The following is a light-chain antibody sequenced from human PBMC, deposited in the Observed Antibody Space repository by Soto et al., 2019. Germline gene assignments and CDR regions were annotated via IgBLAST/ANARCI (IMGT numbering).Light chain of an antibody. Sequence: EIVLTQSPGTLSLSPGERATLSCRASQTISSSYLAWYQQKPGQAPRLLIYGASSRAIGIPDRFSGSGSGKDFTLTISRLETEDFAVYSCQEYGDSRTLGLGTKVEI. CDR2: GAS. V-gene: IGKV3-20*01. CDR3: QEYGDSRT. J-gene: IGKJ1*01. CDR1: QTISSSY.